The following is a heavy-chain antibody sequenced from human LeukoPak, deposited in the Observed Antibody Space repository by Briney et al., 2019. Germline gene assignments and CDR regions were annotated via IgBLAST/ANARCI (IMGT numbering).Heavy chain of an antibody. D-gene: IGHD6-13*01. Sequence: GGSLRLSCAASGFTFDDYAMHWVRQAPGKGLEWVSGISWNSGSIGYADSVKGRFTISRDNAKNSLYLQMNSLRAEDMALYYCAKASSSSLEYNWFDPWGQGTLVTVSS. V-gene: IGHV3-9*03. J-gene: IGHJ5*02. CDR2: ISWNSGSI. CDR1: GFTFDDYA. CDR3: AKASSSSLEYNWFDP.